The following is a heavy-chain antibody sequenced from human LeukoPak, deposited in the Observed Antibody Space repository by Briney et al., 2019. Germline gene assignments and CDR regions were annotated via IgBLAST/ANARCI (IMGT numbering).Heavy chain of an antibody. J-gene: IGHJ5*02. CDR3: ARLIAAAGTVNWFDP. Sequence: ASVKVSCKASGYTFTSYDINWVRQATEQGLEWMGWMNPNSGNTGYAQKFQGRVTITRNTSISTAYMELSSLRSEDTAVYYCARLIAAAGTVNWFDPWGQGTLVTASA. V-gene: IGHV1-8*03. D-gene: IGHD6-13*01. CDR2: MNPNSGNT. CDR1: GYTFTSYD.